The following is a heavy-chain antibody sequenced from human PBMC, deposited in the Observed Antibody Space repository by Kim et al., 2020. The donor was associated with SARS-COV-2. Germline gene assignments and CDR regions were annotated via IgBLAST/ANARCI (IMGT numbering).Heavy chain of an antibody. V-gene: IGHV4-31*02. D-gene: IGHD4-17*01. Sequence: YYNPSLKSRVTIPVDTSKNQLSLRLSSVTAADTAVYYCARDYGGNSNYFNYWGQGTLVTVSS. J-gene: IGHJ4*02. CDR3: ARDYGGNSNYFNY.